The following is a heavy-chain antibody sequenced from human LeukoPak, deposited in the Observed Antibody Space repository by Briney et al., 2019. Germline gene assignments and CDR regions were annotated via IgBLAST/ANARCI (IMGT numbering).Heavy chain of an antibody. Sequence: SETLSLTCTVSGGSISSSSNYWGWIRQPPGRGLEWIGSIYYTGSAYYNPSLKSRVTISVDTSKNQFSLKLSSVTAADTAVYYCARDGPTQWLQFDYWGQGTLVTVSS. CDR1: GGSISSSSNY. J-gene: IGHJ4*02. CDR2: IYYTGSA. CDR3: ARDGPTQWLQFDY. V-gene: IGHV4-39*07. D-gene: IGHD5-24*01.